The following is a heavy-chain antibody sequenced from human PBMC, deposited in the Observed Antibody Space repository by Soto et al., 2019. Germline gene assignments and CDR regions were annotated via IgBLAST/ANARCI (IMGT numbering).Heavy chain of an antibody. CDR3: ARVQLWFGEEQDAFDI. D-gene: IGHD3-10*01. V-gene: IGHV4-31*03. Sequence: QVQLQESGPGLVKPSQTLSLTCTVSGGSISSGGYYWSWIRQHPGKGLEWIGYIYYSGSTYYNPSLKSRVTISVDTSKNQFSLKLSSVTAADTAVYYCARVQLWFGEEQDAFDIWGQGTMVTVSS. CDR1: GGSISSGGYY. CDR2: IYYSGST. J-gene: IGHJ3*02.